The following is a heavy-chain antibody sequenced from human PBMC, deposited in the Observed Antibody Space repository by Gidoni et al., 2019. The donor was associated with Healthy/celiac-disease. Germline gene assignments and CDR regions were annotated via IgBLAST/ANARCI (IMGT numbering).Heavy chain of an antibody. D-gene: IGHD4-4*01. CDR1: GGSFSGYY. CDR2: INHSGST. J-gene: IGHJ5*02. V-gene: IGHV4-34*01. CDR3: ARASMDDYSNWFDP. Sequence: QVQLQQWVAGLCKPSETLSLPCAVYGGSFSGYYWSWIRKPPGKGLAWFREINHSGSTNYTPNVKTRVTISIDTSKTQFCLKLSSVTAADTAVYYCARASMDDYSNWFDPWGQGTLVTVSS.